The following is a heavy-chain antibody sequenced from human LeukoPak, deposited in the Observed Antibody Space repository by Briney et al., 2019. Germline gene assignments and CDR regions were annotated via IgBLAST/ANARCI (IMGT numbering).Heavy chain of an antibody. Sequence: PSETLSLTCTVSGYSISSGHYWAWIRQSPEKGLEWIASMFHSGSTYYNPSLKSRVTTSADTSKNEFSLKLSSVTAADTAVYYCARASHDYGDYSHFDYWGQGTLVTVSS. D-gene: IGHD4-17*01. J-gene: IGHJ4*02. V-gene: IGHV4-38-2*02. CDR2: MFHSGST. CDR1: GYSISSGHY. CDR3: ARASHDYGDYSHFDY.